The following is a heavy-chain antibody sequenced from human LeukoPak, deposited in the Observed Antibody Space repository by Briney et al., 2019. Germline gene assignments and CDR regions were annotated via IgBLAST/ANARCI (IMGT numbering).Heavy chain of an antibody. CDR1: GGSISSYY. CDR3: ASWGYYDSSGYNADAFDI. D-gene: IGHD3-22*01. CDR2: IYTSGST. J-gene: IGHJ3*02. V-gene: IGHV4-4*07. Sequence: SGTLYLTCTVSGGSISSYYWSGIRQPAGKGLEWIGRIYTSGSTNYNPSLKSRVTMSVDTSKNQFSLKLSSVTAADTAVYYCASWGYYDSSGYNADAFDIWGQGTMVTVSS.